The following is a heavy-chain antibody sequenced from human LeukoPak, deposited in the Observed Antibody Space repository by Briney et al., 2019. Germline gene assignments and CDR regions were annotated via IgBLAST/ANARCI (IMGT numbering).Heavy chain of an antibody. CDR1: GFTFSDYS. V-gene: IGHV3-21*01. J-gene: IGHJ6*04. Sequence: PGGSLRLSCAASGFTFSDYSMNWVRQTPRKGLEWVSCISGSGSYIYYADSVKGRFTISRDNAKNSLNLQVNSLRAEDTAVYYCAELGITMIGGVWGKGTTVTISS. CDR3: AELGITMIGGV. D-gene: IGHD3-10*02. CDR2: ISGSGSYI.